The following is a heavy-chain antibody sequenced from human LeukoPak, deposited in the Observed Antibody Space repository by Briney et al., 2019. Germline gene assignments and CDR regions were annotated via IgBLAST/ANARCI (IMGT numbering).Heavy chain of an antibody. CDR3: AELGITMIGGV. D-gene: IGHD3-10*02. CDR2: ISSSDSPI. V-gene: IGHV3-11*04. Sequence: GGSLRLSCAASGFTFGDYYMSWIRQAPGKGLEWFSYISSSDSPIYYADSVKGRFTISRDNAKNSLYPQMNSLRAEDTAVYYCAELGITMIGGVWGKGTTVTISS. CDR1: GFTFGDYY. J-gene: IGHJ6*04.